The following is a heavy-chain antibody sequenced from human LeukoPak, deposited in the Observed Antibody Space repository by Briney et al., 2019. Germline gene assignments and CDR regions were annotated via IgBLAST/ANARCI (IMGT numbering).Heavy chain of an antibody. CDR1: GFTFSSYS. V-gene: IGHV3-48*01. CDR3: ARDGGGDY. J-gene: IGHJ4*02. D-gene: IGHD3-16*01. CDR2: ITSGSSTI. Sequence: GGSLRLSCAASGFTFSSYSMNWVRQAPGKGLEWVSYITSGSSTIYYAESVRGRFTISRDNAKNSLFLQMNSLRAEDTAVYYCARDGGGDYWGQGTLVTVSS.